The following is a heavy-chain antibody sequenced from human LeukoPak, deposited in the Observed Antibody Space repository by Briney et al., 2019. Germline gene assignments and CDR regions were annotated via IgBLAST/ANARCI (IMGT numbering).Heavy chain of an antibody. J-gene: IGHJ5*02. D-gene: IGHD2-8*02. CDR1: GGSFSGYY. Sequence: SETLSLTCAVYGGSFSGYYWSWTRQPTGKGLEWIGEINHSGRTSYNPSLKSRVTISVDTSKNQFSLKLSSVTAADTAVYYCARGRLGYCTGGVCYFGAWGQGTLVTVSS. V-gene: IGHV4-34*01. CDR2: INHSGRT. CDR3: ARGRLGYCTGGVCYFGA.